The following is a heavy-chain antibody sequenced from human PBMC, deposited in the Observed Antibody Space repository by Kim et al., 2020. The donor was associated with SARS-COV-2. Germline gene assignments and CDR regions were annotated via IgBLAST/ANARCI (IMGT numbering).Heavy chain of an antibody. CDR3: ARAQNWYGGIDYFDY. V-gene: IGHV3-66*01. D-gene: IGHD1-1*01. Sequence: GGSLRLSCAASGFTVSSNYMSWVRQAPGKGLEWVSVIYSGGSTYYADSVKGRFTISRDNSKNTLYLQMNSLRAEDTAVYYCARAQNWYGGIDYFDYWGQGTLVTVSS. J-gene: IGHJ4*02. CDR1: GFTVSSNY. CDR2: IYSGGST.